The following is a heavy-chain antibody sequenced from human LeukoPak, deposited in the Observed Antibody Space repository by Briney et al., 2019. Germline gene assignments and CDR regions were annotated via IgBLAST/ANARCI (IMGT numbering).Heavy chain of an antibody. CDR3: ARENGYSWRADYYGMDV. Sequence: GGSLRLSCTVSGFIFRSAWMSWVRQAPGKGLEWVGRIKSITDGGTIDYAAPVKGRFTIARDVSKNTLFLQMNSLKIEDTGIYYCARENGYSWRADYYGMDVWGQGTTVTVSS. CDR1: GFIFRSAW. J-gene: IGHJ6*02. D-gene: IGHD5-18*01. CDR2: IKSITDGGTI. V-gene: IGHV3-15*01.